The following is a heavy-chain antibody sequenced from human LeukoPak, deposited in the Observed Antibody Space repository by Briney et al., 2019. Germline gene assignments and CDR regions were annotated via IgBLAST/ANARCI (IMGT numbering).Heavy chain of an antibody. D-gene: IGHD3-3*01. Sequence: GGSLRLSCAASGFTVSSNYMSWVRQAPGKGLEWVSVIYSGGDTYYTDSVKGRFTISRDNSKNSLYLQMNSLRAEDTAVYYCARALGYDFWSGYPNYYFDYWGQGTLVTVSS. CDR1: GFTVSSNY. CDR3: ARALGYDFWSGYPNYYFDY. CDR2: IYSGGDT. V-gene: IGHV3-66*01. J-gene: IGHJ4*02.